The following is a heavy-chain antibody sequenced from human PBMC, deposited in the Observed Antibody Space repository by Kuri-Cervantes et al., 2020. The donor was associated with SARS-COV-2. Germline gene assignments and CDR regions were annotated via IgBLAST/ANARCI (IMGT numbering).Heavy chain of an antibody. J-gene: IGHJ4*02. CDR3: VRIRAATVIADY. CDR2: IDWDDDK. D-gene: IGHD4-11*01. Sequence: SGPTLVKPTQTFTLTCTFSGFSLSTSGVGVGWIRQPPGKALEWLARIDWDDDKYYKTSLNTRLSISKDTSKDQVVLTMTNMDPVDTATYYCVRIRAATVIADYWGQGTLVTVSS. CDR1: GFSLSTSGVG. V-gene: IGHV2-70*11.